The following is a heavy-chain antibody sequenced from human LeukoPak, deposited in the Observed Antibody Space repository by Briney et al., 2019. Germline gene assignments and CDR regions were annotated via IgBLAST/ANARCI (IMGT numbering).Heavy chain of an antibody. CDR2: ITGYNGNT. Sequence: ASVKVSCKASGYTFTRYGISWVRQAPGQGLEWMGWITGYNGNTNYTQKLQRRVALTTDTSTSTAYMELRSLRSDDTAVYYCARDEDYFEYWGQGTLVTVSS. V-gene: IGHV1-18*01. J-gene: IGHJ4*02. CDR1: GYTFTRYG. CDR3: ARDEDYFEY.